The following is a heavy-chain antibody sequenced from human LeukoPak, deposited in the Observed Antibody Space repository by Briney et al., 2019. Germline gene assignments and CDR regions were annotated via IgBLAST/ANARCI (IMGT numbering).Heavy chain of an antibody. D-gene: IGHD3-3*01. CDR2: ISGSGGST. CDR1: GFTFSSYA. V-gene: IGHV3-23*01. Sequence: QSGGSLRLSCAASGFTFSSYAMSWVRQAPGKGLEWVSAISGSGGSTYYADSVKGRFTISRDNAKNSLYLQMNSLRAEDTAVYYCARGREGLFGVVIGLDYWGQGTLVTVSS. J-gene: IGHJ4*02. CDR3: ARGREGLFGVVIGLDY.